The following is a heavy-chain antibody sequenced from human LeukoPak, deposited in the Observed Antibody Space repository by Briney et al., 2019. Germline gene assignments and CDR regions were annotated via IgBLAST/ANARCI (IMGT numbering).Heavy chain of an antibody. CDR3: ARRPIGTMLSGYYFYY. CDR1: GGPISTNSYC. CDR2: MCYGGSA. D-gene: IGHD3-16*01. V-gene: IGHV4-39*02. Sequence: SETLSLTCTVSGGPISTNSYCWGWIRQPPGKGLEWIGNMCYGGSAYYNPSLKSRVTLSVDTSKNHFSLKLRFVTAADTSVYYCARRPIGTMLSGYYFYYWGQGTLVSVSS. J-gene: IGHJ4*02.